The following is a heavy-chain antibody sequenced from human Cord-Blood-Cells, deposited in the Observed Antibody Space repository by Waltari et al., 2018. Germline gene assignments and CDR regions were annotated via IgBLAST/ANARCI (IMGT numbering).Heavy chain of an antibody. D-gene: IGHD1-26*01. CDR1: GGSFSGYY. CDR3: ARVKNRSTLDI. CDR2: INHSGST. Sequence: QVQLQQWGAGLLKPPETLSLTCAVYGGSFSGYYWSWIRQPPGKGLEWIGEINHSGSTNYNPSLKSRVTISVDTSKNQFSLKLSSVTAADTAVYYCARVKNRSTLDIWGQGTMVTVSS. J-gene: IGHJ3*02. V-gene: IGHV4-34*01.